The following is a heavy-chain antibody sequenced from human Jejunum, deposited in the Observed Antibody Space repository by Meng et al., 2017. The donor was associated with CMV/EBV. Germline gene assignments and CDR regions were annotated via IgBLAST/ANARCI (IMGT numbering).Heavy chain of an antibody. CDR2: ISQDGSNK. V-gene: IGHV3-30-3*01. CDR3: AREPQLEIDAFDV. Sequence: ASGFTFRSYSMSWVRRAPGKGLQWVALISQDGSNKYYAASVKGRFTISRDTSKNTLYVQMNSLRPEDTAVYYCAREPQLEIDAFDVWGRGTMVTVSS. J-gene: IGHJ3*01. CDR1: GFTFRSYS. D-gene: IGHD1-1*01.